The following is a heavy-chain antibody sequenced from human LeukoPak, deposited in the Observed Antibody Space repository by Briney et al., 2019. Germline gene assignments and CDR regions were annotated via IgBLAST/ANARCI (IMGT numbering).Heavy chain of an antibody. V-gene: IGHV1-2*02. Sequence: ASVKVSCKASGYTFTGYYMHWVRQAPGQGLEWMGWINPNSGGTNYAEKFQGRVTMTRDTSISTAYMELSRLRSYDTAVYYWARGRHYSGYEDYWGQGTLVTVSS. D-gene: IGHD5-12*01. CDR2: INPNSGGT. CDR3: ARGRHYSGYEDY. CDR1: GYTFTGYY. J-gene: IGHJ4*02.